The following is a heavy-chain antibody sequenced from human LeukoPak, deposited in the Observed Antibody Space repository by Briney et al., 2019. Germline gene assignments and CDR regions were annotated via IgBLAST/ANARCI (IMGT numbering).Heavy chain of an antibody. CDR1: GYTFSNYA. V-gene: IGHV3-30*04. J-gene: IGHJ4*02. D-gene: IGHD6-19*01. CDR2: ISHDGSTK. Sequence: SCKASGYTFSNYAIHWVRQAPGKGLEWVAVISHDGSTKYYADSVRGRFTISRDNSKNTLYLQMDSLGAEDTAVYYCARAVVGKEDLDYWGQGTLVAVSS. CDR3: ARAVVGKEDLDY.